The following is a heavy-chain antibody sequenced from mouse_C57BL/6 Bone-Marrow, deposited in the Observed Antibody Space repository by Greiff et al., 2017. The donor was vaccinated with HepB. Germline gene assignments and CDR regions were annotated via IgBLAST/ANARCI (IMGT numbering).Heavy chain of an antibody. CDR2: IDPSDSYT. CDR1: GYTFTSYW. J-gene: IGHJ4*01. D-gene: IGHD1-1*01. V-gene: IGHV1-69*01. CDR3: ARPSYYRAMDY. Sequence: VQLQQPGAELVMPGASVKLSCKASGYTFTSYWMHWVKQRPGQGLEWIGEIDPSDSYTNYNQKFKGKSTLTVDKSASTAYMQLSSLTSEDAAVYYCARPSYYRAMDYGGQGTSVTVSS.